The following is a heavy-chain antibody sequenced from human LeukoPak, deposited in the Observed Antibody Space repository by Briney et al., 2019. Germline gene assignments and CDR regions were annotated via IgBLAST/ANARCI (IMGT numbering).Heavy chain of an antibody. CDR3: ARVVPDTPYYYYGMDV. J-gene: IGHJ6*02. Sequence: AGGSLRLSCGASGFTFSSYSMNWVRQAPGKGLEWVSSNSSRSGYTYDGDSVKGRFTISRDNAKNSLYLQMNSLRAEDTAVYYCARVVPDTPYYYYGMDVWGQGITVTVSS. CDR2: NSSRSGYT. D-gene: IGHD2-15*01. V-gene: IGHV3-21*01. CDR1: GFTFSSYS.